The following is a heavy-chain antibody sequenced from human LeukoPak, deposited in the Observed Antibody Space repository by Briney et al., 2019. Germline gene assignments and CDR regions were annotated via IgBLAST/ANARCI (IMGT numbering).Heavy chain of an antibody. CDR2: ISYDGSNK. Sequence: GGSLRLSCAASGFTFSSYAMHWVRQAPGKGLEWVAVISYDGSNKYYADSVKGRFTISRDNSKNTLYLQMNSLRVEDTAVYYCARGKNWFDPWGQGTLVTVSS. J-gene: IGHJ5*02. CDR1: GFTFSSYA. CDR3: ARGKNWFDP. V-gene: IGHV3-30-3*01.